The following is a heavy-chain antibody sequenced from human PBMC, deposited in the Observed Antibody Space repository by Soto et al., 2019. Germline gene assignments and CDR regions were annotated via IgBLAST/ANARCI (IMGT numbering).Heavy chain of an antibody. CDR3: TPLALMYSSGWYECSD. D-gene: IGHD6-19*01. CDR2: IKSKTDGGTT. V-gene: IGHV3-15*07. Sequence: EVQLVESGGGLVKPGGSLRLSCAASGFTFSNVWMNWVRQAPGKGLEWVGRIKSKTDGGTTDYAAPVKGRFTISRADAKNTLYLQINSLKTGDTAVYYCTPLALMYSSGWYECSDWGQGTLVTVSS. J-gene: IGHJ4*02. CDR1: GFTFSNVW.